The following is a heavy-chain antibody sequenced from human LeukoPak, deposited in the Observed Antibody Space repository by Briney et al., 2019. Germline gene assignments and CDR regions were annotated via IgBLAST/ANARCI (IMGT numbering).Heavy chain of an antibody. Sequence: PSETLSPTCTVSGASLNSGGYYWNWIRQPPGKEPEWIGYIYYSGSTNYNRSLKSRVTISVDTSKNQFSLKLTSVTAADTAVYYCAREGWDLWGRGTLVTVSS. J-gene: IGHJ2*01. CDR1: GASLNSGGYY. V-gene: IGHV4-61*08. D-gene: IGHD2-15*01. CDR3: AREGWDL. CDR2: IYYSGST.